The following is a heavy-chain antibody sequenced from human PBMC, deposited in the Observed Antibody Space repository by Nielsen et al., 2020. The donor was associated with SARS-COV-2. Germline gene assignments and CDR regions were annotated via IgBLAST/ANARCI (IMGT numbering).Heavy chain of an antibody. D-gene: IGHD3-9*01. CDR2: IYYSGST. Sequence: SETLSLTCAVYGGSFSGYYWSWIRQPPGKGLEWLGYIYYSGSTNYNPSLKSRVTISVDTSNNQFSLKLSSVTAADTAVYYCARASVLRNFDWLQYYYGMDVWGQGTTVTVSS. CDR1: GGSFSGYY. V-gene: IGHV4-59*01. J-gene: IGHJ6*02. CDR3: ARASVLRNFDWLQYYYGMDV.